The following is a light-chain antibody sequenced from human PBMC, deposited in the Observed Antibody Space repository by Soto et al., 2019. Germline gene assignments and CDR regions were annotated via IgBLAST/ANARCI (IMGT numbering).Light chain of an antibody. CDR1: QSVSSN. V-gene: IGKV3-15*01. CDR3: QQYNTWIT. CDR2: GAS. Sequence: EIVLTQSPATLSFSPGERASLSCRASQSVSSNLAWYKQKPGQAPRLLIYGASTRATGIPARLSGSASGTEFPLTISSMKSEDFAVYYCQQYNTWITFGQGTRLEIK. J-gene: IGKJ5*01.